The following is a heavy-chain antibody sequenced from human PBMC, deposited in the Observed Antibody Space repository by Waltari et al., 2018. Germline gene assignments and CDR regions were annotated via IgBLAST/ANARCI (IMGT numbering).Heavy chain of an antibody. CDR3: ARDVAGIAVAGAAFDI. Sequence: QVQLQESGPGLVKPSETLSLTCAVSGYSISSGYYWGWIRQPPGKGLEWIGRIYHSGSTYFNPSLKSRVTISVDTSKNQFSLKLSSVTAADTAVYYCARDVAGIAVAGAAFDIWGQGTMVTVSS. D-gene: IGHD6-19*01. V-gene: IGHV4-38-2*02. CDR1: GYSISSGYY. CDR2: IYHSGST. J-gene: IGHJ3*02.